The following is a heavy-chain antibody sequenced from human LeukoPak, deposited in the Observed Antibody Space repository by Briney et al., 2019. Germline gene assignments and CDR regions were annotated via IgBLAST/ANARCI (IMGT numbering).Heavy chain of an antibody. D-gene: IGHD6-13*01. Sequence: SETLSLTCTVSGGSISSSSYYWGWIRQPPGKGLEWIGSIYYSGSTYYNPSLKSRVTISVDTSKNQFSLKLSSVTAADTAVYYCARSYSSSWGRAWFDPWGQGTLVTVSS. CDR2: IYYSGST. V-gene: IGHV4-39*07. J-gene: IGHJ5*02. CDR3: ARSYSSSWGRAWFDP. CDR1: GGSISSSSYY.